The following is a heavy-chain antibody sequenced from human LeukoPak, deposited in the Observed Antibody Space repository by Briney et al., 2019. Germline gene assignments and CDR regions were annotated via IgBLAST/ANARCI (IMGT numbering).Heavy chain of an antibody. J-gene: IGHJ5*01. D-gene: IGHD6-19*01. V-gene: IGHV4-4*09. CDR1: GGSISNFY. Sequence: SETLSLTCIVSGGSISNFYWSWIRQPPGKGLEWIGDIRPSGSTNYNPSLKSRVFISIDTSKNQFSLKLTSVTAADTAVYYCARLPARGWYLDSWGQGTLVTVSS. CDR2: IRPSGST. CDR3: ARLPARGWYLDS.